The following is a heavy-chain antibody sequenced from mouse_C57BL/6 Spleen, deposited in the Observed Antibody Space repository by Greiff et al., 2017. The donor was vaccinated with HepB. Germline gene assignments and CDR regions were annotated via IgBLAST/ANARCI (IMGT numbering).Heavy chain of an antibody. CDR2: INPNNGGT. D-gene: IGHD2-1*01. J-gene: IGHJ4*01. CDR1: GYTFTDYN. V-gene: IGHV1-18*01. CDR3: ARCEGGIYYGSLYAMDY. Sequence: EVQLQQSGPELVKPGASVKIPCKASGYTFTDYNMDWVKQSHGKSLEWIGDINPNNGGTIYNQKFKGKATLTVDKSSSTAYMELRSLTSEDTAVYYCARCEGGIYYGSLYAMDYWGQGTSVTVSS.